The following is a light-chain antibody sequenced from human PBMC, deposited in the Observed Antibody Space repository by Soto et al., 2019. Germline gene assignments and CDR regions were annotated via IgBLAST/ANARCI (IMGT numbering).Light chain of an antibody. Sequence: DIQMTQSPSTLSASVGDRVTTTCRASQSISTWLAWYQQKPGKAPKLLIYQASSLQSGVPSRSSGSGSGTEFTLTITSLQPDDFATYYCQQYNSYPVTFGGGTRVEIK. V-gene: IGKV1-5*03. J-gene: IGKJ4*01. CDR3: QQYNSYPVT. CDR1: QSISTW. CDR2: QAS.